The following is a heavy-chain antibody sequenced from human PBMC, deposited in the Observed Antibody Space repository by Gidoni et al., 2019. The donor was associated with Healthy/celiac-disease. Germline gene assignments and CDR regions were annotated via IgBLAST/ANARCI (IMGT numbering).Heavy chain of an antibody. CDR2: IYYSGST. CDR1: GGSISSSSYY. D-gene: IGHD3-10*01. V-gene: IGHV4-39*01. J-gene: IGHJ6*02. CDR3: ASHHYGSGSYKLHQRGLDV. Sequence: QLQLQESGPGLVKPSETLSLTCTVSGGSISSSSYYWGWIRQPPGKGLEWIGSIYYSGSTYYNPSLKSRVTISVDTSKNQFSLKLSSVTAADTAVYYCASHHYGSGSYKLHQRGLDVWGQGTTVTVSS.